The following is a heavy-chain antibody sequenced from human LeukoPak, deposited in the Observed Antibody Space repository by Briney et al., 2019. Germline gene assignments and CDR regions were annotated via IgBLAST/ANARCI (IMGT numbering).Heavy chain of an antibody. CDR2: IYYTGST. V-gene: IGHV4-59*01. CDR3: ARGTMMVGP. CDR1: GGSISNYY. J-gene: IGHJ5*02. Sequence: SETLSLTCTVSGGSISNYYWSRIRQPPGKGLEWIGYIYYTGSTTYNSSLKSRVTISVDTSKNQFSLKLSSVTAADTAVYYCARGTMMVGPWGQGTLVTVSS. D-gene: IGHD3-22*01.